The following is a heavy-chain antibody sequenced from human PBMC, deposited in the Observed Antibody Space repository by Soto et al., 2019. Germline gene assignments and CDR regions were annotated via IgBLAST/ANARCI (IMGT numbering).Heavy chain of an antibody. CDR2: ISYDGSNK. Sequence: GGSLRLSCAASGFTFSSYGMHWVRQAPGKGLEWVAVISYDGSNKYYADSVKGRFTISRDNSKNTLYLQMNSLRAEDTAVYYCAKEVATATAAFDIWGKWTMVTVSS. CDR3: AKEVATATAAFDI. J-gene: IGHJ3*02. CDR1: GFTFSSYG. D-gene: IGHD5-12*01. V-gene: IGHV3-30*18.